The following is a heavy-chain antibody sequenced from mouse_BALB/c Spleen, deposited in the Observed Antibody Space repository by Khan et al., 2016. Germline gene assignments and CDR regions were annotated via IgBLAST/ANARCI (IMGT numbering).Heavy chain of an antibody. V-gene: IGHV5-4*02. J-gene: IGHJ4*01. CDR1: GFTFSDYY. Sequence: EVELVESGGGLVKPGGSLKLSCAASGFTFSDYYMYWVRQTPEKRLEWVATISDGGSYNYYPDSVKGRFTISRDNAKNNLDLQMSSLKSEDTAMYYCASIYDGYPDYWGQGTSVTVSS. CDR2: ISDGGSYN. D-gene: IGHD2-3*01. CDR3: ASIYDGYPDY.